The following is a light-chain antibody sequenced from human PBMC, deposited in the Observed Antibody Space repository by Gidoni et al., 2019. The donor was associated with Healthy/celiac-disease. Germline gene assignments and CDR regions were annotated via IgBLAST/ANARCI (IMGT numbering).Light chain of an antibody. Sequence: EIVLTQSPATLSLSPGERATLSCRASQSVSSYLAWYQQTPGQAPRLLIYDASNRATGIPARFSGSGSGTDFTLTISSLEPDDFAVYYCQQRSNWRFTFGPGTKVEIK. CDR3: QQRSNWRFT. V-gene: IGKV3-11*01. J-gene: IGKJ3*01. CDR1: QSVSSY. CDR2: DAS.